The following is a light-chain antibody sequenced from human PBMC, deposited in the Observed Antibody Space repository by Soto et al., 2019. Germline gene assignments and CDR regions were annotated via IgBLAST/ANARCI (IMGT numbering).Light chain of an antibody. CDR2: DAS. CDR1: QSVGSNY. Sequence: VLTQSPGTLSLSPGERATLSCRASQSVGSNYLAWYQQKPGQAPRLLIYDASFRATGIPARFSASGSGTDFTLTISDVQPEDFALYYCHQRQSWPRTFGQGTKV. J-gene: IGKJ1*01. V-gene: IGKV3-11*01. CDR3: HQRQSWPRT.